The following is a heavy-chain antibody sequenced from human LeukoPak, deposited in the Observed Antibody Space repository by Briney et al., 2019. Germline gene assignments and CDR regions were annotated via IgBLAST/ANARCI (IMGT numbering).Heavy chain of an antibody. D-gene: IGHD2-15*01. CDR1: GFTFSSYA. J-gene: IGHJ4*02. V-gene: IGHV3-30-3*01. Sequence: GGSLRLSCAASGFTFSSYAMHWVRQAPGKGLEWVAIISYDGSNKYYADSVKGRFTISRDNSKNTLYLQMNSLRAGDTAVYYCARGPRDIVVVDVHYFDYWGQGTLVTVSS. CDR2: ISYDGSNK. CDR3: ARGPRDIVVVDVHYFDY.